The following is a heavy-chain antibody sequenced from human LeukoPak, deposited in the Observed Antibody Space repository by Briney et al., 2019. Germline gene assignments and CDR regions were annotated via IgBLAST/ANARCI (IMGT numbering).Heavy chain of an antibody. D-gene: IGHD1-26*01. CDR1: GFSLSSYA. CDR3: ARDGIDSAYYYSYMDV. J-gene: IGHJ6*03. Sequence: PGGSLRLSCAASGFSLSSYAMHWVRQAPGEGLEYVLVISSNGATTYYANSVKGRFIISRDNSKNTLYLQMGRLRAEDMAVYYCARDGIDSAYYYSYMDVWGKGTTVTVSS. CDR2: ISSNGATT. V-gene: IGHV3-64*01.